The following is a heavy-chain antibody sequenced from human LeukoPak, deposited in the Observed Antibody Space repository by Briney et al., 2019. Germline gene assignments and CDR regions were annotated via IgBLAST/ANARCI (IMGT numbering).Heavy chain of an antibody. CDR1: GYIFTSYW. D-gene: IGHD3-22*01. Sequence: GESLKISCKGSGYIFTSYWIGWVRQMPGKGLEWMGIIYPGDSDTRYGPSFQGQVTISADKSISTAYLQWSSLKASDTAMYYCARRGYYYDSSGYYLIWGQGTLVTVSS. CDR2: IYPGDSDT. V-gene: IGHV5-51*01. CDR3: ARRGYYYDSSGYYLI. J-gene: IGHJ4*02.